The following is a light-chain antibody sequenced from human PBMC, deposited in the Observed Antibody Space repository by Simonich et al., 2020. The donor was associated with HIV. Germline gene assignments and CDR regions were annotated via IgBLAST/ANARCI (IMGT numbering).Light chain of an antibody. Sequence: QSALTQPASVSGSPGQSITISCTGTSSDVGGYNYVSWYQQHPGKAPKFLIYDVSKPPSGVSNRFSGSNSGNTASLTISGLQAEDEADYYCSSYTSSSTLVFGGGTKLTVL. V-gene: IGLV2-14*01. CDR2: DVS. CDR3: SSYTSSSTLV. CDR1: SSDVGGYNY. J-gene: IGLJ2*01.